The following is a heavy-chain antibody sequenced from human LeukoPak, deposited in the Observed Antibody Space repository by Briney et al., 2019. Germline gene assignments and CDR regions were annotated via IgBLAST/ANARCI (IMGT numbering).Heavy chain of an antibody. CDR2: IYYSGST. V-gene: IGHV4-59*01. J-gene: IGHJ3*01. Sequence: SETLSLTCTVSGGSISSYYWSWIRQPPGKGLEWIGYIYYSGSTNYNPSLKSRVTMSVDTSKNQFSLKLTSVTAADTAVYYCVRVGGPWGQGTMVTVSS. CDR3: VRVGGP. CDR1: GGSISSYY.